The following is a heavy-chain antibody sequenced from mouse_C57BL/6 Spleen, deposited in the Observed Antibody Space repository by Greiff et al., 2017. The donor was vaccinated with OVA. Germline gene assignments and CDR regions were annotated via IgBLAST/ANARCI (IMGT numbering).Heavy chain of an antibody. Sequence: EVKLMESGGGLVQPKGSLKLSCAASGFSFNTYAMNWVRQAPGKGLEWVARIRSKSNNYATYYADSVKDRFTISRDDSENMLYLQMNNLKTEDTAMYCYVRLSYYAMDYWGQGTTVTVSS. CDR3: VRLSYYAMDY. CDR2: IRSKSNNYAT. J-gene: IGHJ4*01. CDR1: GFSFNTYA. V-gene: IGHV10-1*01.